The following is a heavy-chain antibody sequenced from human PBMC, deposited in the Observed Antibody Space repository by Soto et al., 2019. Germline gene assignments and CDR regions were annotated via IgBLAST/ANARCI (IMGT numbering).Heavy chain of an antibody. Sequence: EVQLVESGGGLVQPGESLRLSCAASGFTVSNNYMSWVRQAPGKGLEWVSFIYSGGNTYYADSVKGRVTISRDKSKNTLYLQMSTLSVVDTAVYYCTGRPGSWGQGTLVTVSS. V-gene: IGHV3-66*01. J-gene: IGHJ5*02. CDR3: TGRPGS. D-gene: IGHD7-27*01. CDR2: IYSGGNT. CDR1: GFTVSNNY.